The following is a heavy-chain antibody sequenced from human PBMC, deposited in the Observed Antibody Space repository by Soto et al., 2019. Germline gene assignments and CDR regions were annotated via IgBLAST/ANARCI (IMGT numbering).Heavy chain of an antibody. CDR3: ARSTYHDPNWLDP. J-gene: IGHJ5*02. CDR2: IYNSGQT. Sequence: PSESLSLTCTASGGSISSGGYFWSWIRQHPGKGLEWIGYIYNSGQTYYNPSLKSRLSISLNTSKKQFSLRLSSVTAADTAVYYCARSTYHDPNWLDPWGQGTLVTVSS. V-gene: IGHV4-31*03. D-gene: IGHD1-1*01. CDR1: GGSISSGGYF.